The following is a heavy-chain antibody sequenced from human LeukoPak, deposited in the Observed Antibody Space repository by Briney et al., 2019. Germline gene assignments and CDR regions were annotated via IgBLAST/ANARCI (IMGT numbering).Heavy chain of an antibody. Sequence: GGSLRLSCAASGFTFSDYYMSWIRQAPGKGLEWVSYISSSSTYTNYADSVKGRFTISRDNAKNSLYLQMNSLRAEDTAVYYCARGGYSGYDYGARVDYWGQGTLVTVYS. D-gene: IGHD5-12*01. CDR2: ISSSSTYT. CDR3: ARGGYSGYDYGARVDY. J-gene: IGHJ4*02. CDR1: GFTFSDYY. V-gene: IGHV3-11*06.